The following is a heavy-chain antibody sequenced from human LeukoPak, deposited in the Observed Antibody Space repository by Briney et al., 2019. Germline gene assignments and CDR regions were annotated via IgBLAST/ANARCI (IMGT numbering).Heavy chain of an antibody. V-gene: IGHV3-21*01. CDR2: ISSSSSYI. CDR1: RFTFSSDS. CDR3: ARDGVAAAGTSFDY. J-gene: IGHJ4*02. Sequence: PGGALRLSCAASRFTFSSDSMNSVRQVPGEGRGWGSSISSSSSYIYYADSVKGRFTISRDNAKNSLDLQMNSLRAEDTAVYYCARDGVAAAGTSFDYWGQGTLVTVSS. D-gene: IGHD6-13*01.